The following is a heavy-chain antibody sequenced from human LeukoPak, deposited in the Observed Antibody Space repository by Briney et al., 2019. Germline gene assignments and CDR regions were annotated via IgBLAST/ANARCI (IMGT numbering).Heavy chain of an antibody. D-gene: IGHD3-22*01. Sequence: ASVKVSCKASGYTFTGYDINWVRQATGQGLEWMGWMNPNSGNTGYAQKFQGRVTMTRNTSISTAHMELSSLRSEDTAVYYCARGRPSLYYYDSSGYYSDYWGQGTLVTVSS. CDR1: GYTFTGYD. CDR3: ARGRPSLYYYDSSGYYSDY. V-gene: IGHV1-8*01. CDR2: MNPNSGNT. J-gene: IGHJ4*02.